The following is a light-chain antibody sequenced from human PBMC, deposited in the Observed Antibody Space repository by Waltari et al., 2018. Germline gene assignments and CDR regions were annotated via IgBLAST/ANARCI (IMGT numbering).Light chain of an antibody. CDR2: DVL. Sequence: QSALTQPASVSLSLGPSISISCRGTSRNVGGYDLVSWYHQRPGEAPKLLIYDVLKRPSGVSNRFSGSKSGNAASLTISALQPEDEGTYYCCSYASSSPRLIFGGGTELTVL. CDR3: CSYASSSPRLI. V-gene: IGLV2-23*02. CDR1: SRNVGGYDL. J-gene: IGLJ2*01.